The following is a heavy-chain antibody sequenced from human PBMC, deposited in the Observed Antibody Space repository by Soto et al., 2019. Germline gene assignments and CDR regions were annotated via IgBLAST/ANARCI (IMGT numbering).Heavy chain of an antibody. J-gene: IGHJ5*02. Sequence: QVQLQESGPGLVKPSQTLSLTCTVSGGSISSGDYYWSWIRQPPGKGLEWIGYIYYSGSTYYNPSLKSRVTISVDTSKNQFSLQLSSVTAAGTAVYYCAGLQSMRLSGLDPWGQGTLVTVSS. D-gene: IGHD3-16*02. CDR2: IYYSGST. CDR1: GGSISSGDYY. CDR3: AGLQSMRLSGLDP. V-gene: IGHV4-30-4*01.